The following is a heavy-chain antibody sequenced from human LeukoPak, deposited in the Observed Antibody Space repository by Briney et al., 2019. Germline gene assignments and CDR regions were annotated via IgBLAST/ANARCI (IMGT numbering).Heavy chain of an antibody. J-gene: IGHJ4*02. V-gene: IGHV4-59*01. CDR3: ARVRSSGWLDY. CDR2: IYYSGST. D-gene: IGHD6-19*01. Sequence: PSETLSLTCTVSGGSISSYYWSWIRQPPGKGLEWIGYIYYSGSTNYNPSLKSRVTISVDTSKNQFSLKLSSVTAADTAVYYCARVRSSGWLDYWGQGTLVTVS. CDR1: GGSISSYY.